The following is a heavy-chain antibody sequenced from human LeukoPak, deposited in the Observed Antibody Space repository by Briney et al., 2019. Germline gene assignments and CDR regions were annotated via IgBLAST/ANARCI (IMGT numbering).Heavy chain of an antibody. J-gene: IGHJ3*01. V-gene: IGHV4-4*07. CDR3: ARAERTVNVFDS. Sequence: SETLSLTCSVSDGSMISYHWSWIRQPAGKGLGWIGRIYTTGSTDYNPSLMSRVTMSVDTSKNQFSLKLRSVTAADTAVYYCARAERTVNVFDSWGQGTIVTVSS. CDR2: IYTTGST. CDR1: DGSMISYH. D-gene: IGHD3-10*02.